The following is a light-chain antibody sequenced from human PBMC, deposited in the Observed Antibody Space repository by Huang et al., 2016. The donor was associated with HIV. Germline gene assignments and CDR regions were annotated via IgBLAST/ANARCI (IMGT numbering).Light chain of an antibody. Sequence: EIVLTQSPGTLSLSPGERATLSCRASQSVGIYLAWYQQKPGQAPRLLIYGASTRVTGIPDRFSGGGSGTDFTLSISRLEPKDFAVYYCQQYERPPDTFGPGTKVEIK. CDR2: GAS. V-gene: IGKV3-20*01. J-gene: IGKJ3*01. CDR1: QSVGIY. CDR3: QQYERPPDT.